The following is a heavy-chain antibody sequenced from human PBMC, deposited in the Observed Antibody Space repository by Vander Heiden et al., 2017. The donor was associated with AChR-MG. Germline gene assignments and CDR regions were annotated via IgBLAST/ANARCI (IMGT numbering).Heavy chain of an antibody. J-gene: IGHJ4*02. D-gene: IGHD2-15*01. CDR3: ARRGRCSGGVCYFDY. CDR2: INGDGSNT. Sequence: EVLLVESGGGLVQPGGSLRLSCAASGFTFSSYRMYWVRQPPGKGLLWVSRINGDGSNTIYADSVKGRFTISRDNAENTLYLQMNGLRAEDTAMYYCARRGRCSGGVCYFDYWGQGTPVTVSS. V-gene: IGHV3-74*01. CDR1: GFTFSSYR.